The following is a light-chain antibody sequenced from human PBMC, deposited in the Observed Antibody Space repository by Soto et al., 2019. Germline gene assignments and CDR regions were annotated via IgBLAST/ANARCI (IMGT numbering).Light chain of an antibody. Sequence: EIVLTQSPATLSLSPGERATLSCRASQSVDSYLAWYQKKVGQAPRLLIYDASNRATGIPARFSGSGSGTDFTLTISRLEPEDFAVYYCQHRSNWPPTFGQGTKVEIK. V-gene: IGKV3-11*01. J-gene: IGKJ1*01. CDR1: QSVDSY. CDR2: DAS. CDR3: QHRSNWPPT.